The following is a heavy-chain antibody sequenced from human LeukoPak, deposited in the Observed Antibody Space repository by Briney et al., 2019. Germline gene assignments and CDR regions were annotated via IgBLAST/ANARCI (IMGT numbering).Heavy chain of an antibody. Sequence: GGSLRLSCAASGFTFSSYWMHWVRQAPGKGLVWVSAISGSGGSTYYADSVKGRFTISRDNSKNTLYLQMNSLRAEDTAVYYCANVGATGALDYWGQGTLVTVSS. CDR3: ANVGATGALDY. CDR2: ISGSGGST. J-gene: IGHJ4*02. V-gene: IGHV3-23*01. CDR1: GFTFSSYW. D-gene: IGHD1-26*01.